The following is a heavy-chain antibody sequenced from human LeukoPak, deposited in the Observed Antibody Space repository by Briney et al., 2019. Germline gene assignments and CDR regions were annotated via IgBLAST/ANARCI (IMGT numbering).Heavy chain of an antibody. D-gene: IGHD6-13*01. J-gene: IGHJ4*02. CDR2: IYYSGST. Sequence: SETLSLTCTVSGGSISSYYWSWIRQPPGRGLEWIGYIYYSGSTNYNPSLKSRVTISVDTSKNLFSLKLSSVTAADTAVYYCARGRAAAGRYYFDYWGQGTLVTVSS. CDR1: GGSISSYY. CDR3: ARGRAAAGRYYFDY. V-gene: IGHV4-59*01.